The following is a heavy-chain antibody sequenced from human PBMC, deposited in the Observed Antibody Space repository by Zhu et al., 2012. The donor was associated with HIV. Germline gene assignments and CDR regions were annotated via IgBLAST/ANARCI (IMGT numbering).Heavy chain of an antibody. V-gene: IGHV4-59*11. D-gene: IGHD3-3*01. CDR2: IYYSGST. CDR3: AREWSAFDI. CDR1: GGSISSHY. Sequence: QVQLQESGPGLVKPSETLSLTCTVSGGSISSHYWSWIRQPPGKGLEWIGYIYYSGSTNYNPSLKSRVTISVDTSKNQFSLKLTSVTAADTAVYYCAREWSAFDIWGQGTMVAVSS. J-gene: IGHJ3*02.